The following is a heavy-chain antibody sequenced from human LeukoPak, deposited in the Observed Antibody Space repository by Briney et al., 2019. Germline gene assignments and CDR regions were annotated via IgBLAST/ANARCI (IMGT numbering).Heavy chain of an antibody. Sequence: GGSLRLSCAASGFTFSSYSMNWVRQAPGKGLEWVSYISSSSSTIYYADSVKGRFTISRDNAKNSLYLEMNSLRAQDTAVYYWAGDKGELLHYFDYWGQGTLVTVSS. CDR1: GFTFSSYS. J-gene: IGHJ4*02. CDR3: AGDKGELLHYFDY. D-gene: IGHD1-26*01. V-gene: IGHV3-48*04. CDR2: ISSSSSTI.